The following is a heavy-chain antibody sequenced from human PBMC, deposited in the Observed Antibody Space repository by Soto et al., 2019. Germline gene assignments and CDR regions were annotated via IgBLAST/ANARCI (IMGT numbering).Heavy chain of an antibody. CDR1: GGTFSSYA. J-gene: IGHJ4*02. D-gene: IGHD3-10*01. V-gene: IGHV1-69*13. Sequence: VKVSCXXXGGTFSSYAISWVRQAPGXXFEXXGGIIPXXGTANYAQKFQGRVTITADESTSTAYMELSSLRSEDAAVYYCARDWSYYYGSGTPGYWGQGTLVTVSS. CDR3: ARDWSYYYGSGTPGY. CDR2: IIPXXGTA.